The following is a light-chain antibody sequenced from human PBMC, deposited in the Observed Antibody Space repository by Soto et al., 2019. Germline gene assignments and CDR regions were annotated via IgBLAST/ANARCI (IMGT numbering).Light chain of an antibody. J-gene: IGKJ1*01. CDR2: DAS. V-gene: IGKV1-5*01. CDR1: QTIRSW. Sequence: DIQMTQSPSTLSASVGDRVIITCRASQTIRSWLAWYQQKPGRAPKVLIYDASTLESGVPSRFSGIESGTEFTLTISSLQPDDFATYYCQQYNGYWTFGQGTKVEIK. CDR3: QQYNGYWT.